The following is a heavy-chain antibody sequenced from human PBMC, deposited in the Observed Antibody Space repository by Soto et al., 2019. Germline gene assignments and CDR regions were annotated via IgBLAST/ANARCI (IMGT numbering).Heavy chain of an antibody. CDR3: ARGGSTDFYGLLDL. Sequence: EVQLVESGGASVQPGGSLRLSCAASGFSLSKYWMHWVRQAPGKGLEWVSRVNGDGSSTTYADSVSGRFIISRDNAKNTLFLQMSILRADETARYYCARGGSTDFYGLLDLWGQGTQVIVSS. CDR2: VNGDGSST. CDR1: GFSLSKYW. D-gene: IGHD3-16*01. V-gene: IGHV3-74*01. J-gene: IGHJ5*02.